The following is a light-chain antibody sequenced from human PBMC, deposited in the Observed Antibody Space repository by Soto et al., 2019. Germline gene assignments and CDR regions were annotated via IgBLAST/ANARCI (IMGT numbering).Light chain of an antibody. V-gene: IGKV3-11*01. Sequence: EIVLTQSPATLFLFPGERATLSCRASQSVRTYLAWYQQKPGQAPRLLISDASMRATGIPARFSGCGSGTDFTLTISSLDAEDFAVYYCHQRSNWPRTFGGGTKVESK. CDR2: DAS. CDR1: QSVRTY. CDR3: HQRSNWPRT. J-gene: IGKJ4*01.